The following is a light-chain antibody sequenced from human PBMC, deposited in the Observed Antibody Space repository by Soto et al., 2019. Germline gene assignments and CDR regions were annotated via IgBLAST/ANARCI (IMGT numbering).Light chain of an antibody. V-gene: IGLV1-47*01. J-gene: IGLJ2*01. CDR3: AAWDDSLSGVV. CDR1: RSNIGSNY. Sequence: QSVLTQPPSASGTPGQRVTISCSGSRSNIGSNYVYWYQQLPGTAPKLVIYRNNQPPSGVPDRFSGSKSGTSASLAISGLRSEDGADYYCAAWDDSLSGVVFGGGTKLTVL. CDR2: RNN.